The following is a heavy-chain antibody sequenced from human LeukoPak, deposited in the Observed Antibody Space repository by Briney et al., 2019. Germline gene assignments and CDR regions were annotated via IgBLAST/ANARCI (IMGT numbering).Heavy chain of an antibody. J-gene: IGHJ4*02. CDR3: AKVVGATTFDY. V-gene: IGHV3-30*02. CDR1: GFTFSSSG. D-gene: IGHD1-26*01. Sequence: PGGSLRLSCAASGFTFSSSGIHWVRQAPGKGLEWVAFIRSDGSNKYYGDSVKGRFTISRDNSKNTLYLQMNSLRAEDTALYYCAKVVGATTFDYWDQGTLVTVSS. CDR2: IRSDGSNK.